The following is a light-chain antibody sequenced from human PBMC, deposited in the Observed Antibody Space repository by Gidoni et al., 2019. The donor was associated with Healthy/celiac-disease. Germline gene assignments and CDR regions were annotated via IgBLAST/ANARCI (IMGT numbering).Light chain of an antibody. CDR2: AAS. CDR3: QQYYSYPLYT. CDR1: QGISSY. Sequence: AIRMTHAPSSFSASTGDRVTITCRASQGISSYLAWYQQQPGKAPKLLIYAASTLQSGVPSRFSGSGSGTDFTLPISCLQSEDFATYYCQQYYSYPLYTFGQGTKLEIK. V-gene: IGKV1-8*01. J-gene: IGKJ2*01.